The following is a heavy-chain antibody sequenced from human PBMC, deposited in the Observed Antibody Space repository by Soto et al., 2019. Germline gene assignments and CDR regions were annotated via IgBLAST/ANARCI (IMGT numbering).Heavy chain of an antibody. CDR3: ARDRSSSGMDV. Sequence: KASETLSLTCTVSGGSISSGGYYWSWIRQHPGKGLEWIGYIYYSGSTYYNPSLKSRVTISVDTSKNQFSLKLSSVTAADTAVYYCARDRSSSGMDVWGQGTTVTVYS. D-gene: IGHD6-19*01. J-gene: IGHJ6*02. V-gene: IGHV4-31*03. CDR1: GGSISSGGYY. CDR2: IYYSGST.